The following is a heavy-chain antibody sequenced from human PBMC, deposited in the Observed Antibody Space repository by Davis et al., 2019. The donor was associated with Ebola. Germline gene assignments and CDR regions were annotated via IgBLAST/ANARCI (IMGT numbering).Heavy chain of an antibody. Sequence: AGSLRLSCAASGFTSSSNSMSWVRQAPGKGLEWVATIKKDGIQKYYVDSVKGRFTISRDNAKNSLYLQMNSLRAEDTAVYYCAREKDLSGYYYGMDVWGQGTAVTVSS. CDR3: AREKDLSGYYYGMDV. CDR1: GFTSSSNS. J-gene: IGHJ6*02. V-gene: IGHV3-7*01. D-gene: IGHD2/OR15-2a*01. CDR2: IKKDGIQK.